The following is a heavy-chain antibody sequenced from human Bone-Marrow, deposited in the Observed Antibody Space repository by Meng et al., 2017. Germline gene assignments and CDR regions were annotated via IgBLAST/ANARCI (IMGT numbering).Heavy chain of an antibody. V-gene: IGHV1-69*01. J-gene: IGHJ4*02. CDR2: IIPIFGTA. CDR1: GGTFSSYA. Sequence: QVEFVQSGAELKKAGSSVKVSCKASGGTFSSYAISWVRQAPGQGLEWMGGIIPIFGTANYAQKFQGRVTITADESTSTAYMELSSLRSEDTAVYYCASGEGYCSGGSCYSGDYWGQGTLVTVSS. D-gene: IGHD2-15*01. CDR3: ASGEGYCSGGSCYSGDY.